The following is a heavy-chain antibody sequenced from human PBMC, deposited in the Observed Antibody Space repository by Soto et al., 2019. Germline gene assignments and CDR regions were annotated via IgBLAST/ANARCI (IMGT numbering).Heavy chain of an antibody. CDR1: GFTFDDYA. Sequence: GGSLRLSCAASGFTFDDYAMHWVRQAPGKGLEWVSGISWNSGSIGYADSVKGRFTISRDNAKNSLYLQMNSLRAEDTALYYCAKDMATAPGGYFQHWGQGTLVTVSS. CDR2: ISWNSGSI. V-gene: IGHV3-9*01. J-gene: IGHJ1*01. D-gene: IGHD5-12*01. CDR3: AKDMATAPGGYFQH.